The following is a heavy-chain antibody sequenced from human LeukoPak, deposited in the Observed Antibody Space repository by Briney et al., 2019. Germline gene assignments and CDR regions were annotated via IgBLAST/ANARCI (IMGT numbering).Heavy chain of an antibody. V-gene: IGHV3-21*01. CDR2: ISSSSSYI. CDR3: ARSIGHFRGSI. J-gene: IGHJ3*02. CDR1: GFTFSSYS. Sequence: GGSLRLSCAASGFTFSSYSMNWVRQAPGKGLEWVSSISSSSSYIYYADSVKGRFTISRDNAKNSLYLQMNSLRAEDTAVYYCARSIGHFRGSIWGQGTMVTVSS. D-gene: IGHD3-10*01.